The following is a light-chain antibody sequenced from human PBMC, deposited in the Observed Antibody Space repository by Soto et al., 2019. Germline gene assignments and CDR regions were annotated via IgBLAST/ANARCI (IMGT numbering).Light chain of an antibody. CDR1: QSISINS. CDR3: QEYGTSRT. J-gene: IGKJ1*01. Sequence: EIVLTQSPGTLSLSPGERTTLSCRASQSISINSLAWYQQRPGQPPRLLIYGASSRATGVPDRFSGSGSGTDFTLTISRLEPEDVAVYYCQEYGTSRTFGQGTKVEIK. V-gene: IGKV3-20*01. CDR2: GAS.